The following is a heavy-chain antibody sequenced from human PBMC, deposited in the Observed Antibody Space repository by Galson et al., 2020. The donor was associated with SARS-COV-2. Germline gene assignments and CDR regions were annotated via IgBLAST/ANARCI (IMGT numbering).Heavy chain of an antibody. CDR1: GFPFRSYA. CDR2: LSGSGGST. Sequence: AGSLRLSCEASGFPFRSYAISWVRQAPGKGLEWVTALSGSGGSTHYADSVKGRFTISRDNSKNTLYLQMNSLRAEDTAVYYCAKDYDGSGSYSDAFDIWGQGTMVTVSS. J-gene: IGHJ3*02. V-gene: IGHV3-23*01. CDR3: AKDYDGSGSYSDAFDI. D-gene: IGHD3-10*01.